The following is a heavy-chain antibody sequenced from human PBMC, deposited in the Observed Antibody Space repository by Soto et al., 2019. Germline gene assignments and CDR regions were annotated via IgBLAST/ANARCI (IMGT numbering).Heavy chain of an antibody. CDR1: GYSFTSYW. V-gene: IGHV5-51*01. D-gene: IGHD6-6*01. Sequence: GESLKISCKGSGYSFTSYWIGWVRQMPGKGLEWMGIIYPGDSDTRYSPSFQGQVTISADKSISTAYLQWSSLKASDTAMYYCARHLSSHYYYYGMDVWGQGTTVTVSS. CDR2: IYPGDSDT. CDR3: ARHLSSHYYYYGMDV. J-gene: IGHJ6*02.